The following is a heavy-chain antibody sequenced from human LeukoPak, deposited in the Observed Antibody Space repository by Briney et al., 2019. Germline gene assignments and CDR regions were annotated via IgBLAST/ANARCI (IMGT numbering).Heavy chain of an antibody. CDR2: ISGSGGST. CDR1: QFTFSSYA. J-gene: IGHJ4*02. CDR3: AREGKVRDYYFDY. D-gene: IGHD3-9*01. V-gene: IGHV3-23*01. Sequence: PGGSLRLSCAASQFTFSSYAMSWVRQAPGKGLEWVSAISGSGGSTYYADSVKGRFTISRDNAKNSLYLQMNSLRAEDTTVYYCAREGKVRDYYFDYWGQGTLVTVSS.